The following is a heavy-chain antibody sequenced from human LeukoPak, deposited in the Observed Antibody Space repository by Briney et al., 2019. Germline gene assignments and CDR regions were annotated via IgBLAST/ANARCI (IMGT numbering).Heavy chain of an antibody. CDR3: VRASGPFDI. Sequence: GGSLRLSCAASGFTFSSYAMSWVRQAPGKGLEWVSAISGSGGSTYYADSVRGRFTISRDNSKNTLYLQMNSLRAEDTAVYFCVRASGPFDIWGQGTMVTVSS. CDR2: ISGSGGST. CDR1: GFTFSSYA. D-gene: IGHD1-26*01. V-gene: IGHV3-23*01. J-gene: IGHJ3*02.